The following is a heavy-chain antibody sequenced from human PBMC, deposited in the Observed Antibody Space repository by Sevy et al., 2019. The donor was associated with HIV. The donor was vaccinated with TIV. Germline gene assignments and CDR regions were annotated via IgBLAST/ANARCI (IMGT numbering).Heavy chain of an antibody. CDR1: GFTFSTFG. CDR3: ARDLEFYDYGDYGPAFMPDY. J-gene: IGHJ4*02. Sequence: GGSLRLSCEASGFTFSTFGMHWFRRAPGKGLGWVAVIWLVGSNTYFADSVKGRFTISRDIAKNTLHLQMNSLRAEDTAVYYCARDLEFYDYGDYGPAFMPDYWGQGTLVTVSS. D-gene: IGHD4-17*01. V-gene: IGHV3-33*01. CDR2: IWLVGSNT.